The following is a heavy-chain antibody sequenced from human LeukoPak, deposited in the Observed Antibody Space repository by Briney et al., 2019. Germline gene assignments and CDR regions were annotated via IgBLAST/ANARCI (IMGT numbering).Heavy chain of an antibody. CDR1: GGSISSYY. D-gene: IGHD3-22*01. V-gene: IGHV4-59*01. J-gene: IGHJ4*02. CDR2: IYYSGST. Sequence: PSETLSLTCTVSGGSISSYYWSWIRQPPGKGLEWIGYIYYSGSTNYNPSLKSRVTISVDTSKNQFSLKLSSVTAADTAVYYCARGSKYYYDSSGYYWSDYWGQGTLVTVSS. CDR3: ARGSKYYYDSSGYYWSDY.